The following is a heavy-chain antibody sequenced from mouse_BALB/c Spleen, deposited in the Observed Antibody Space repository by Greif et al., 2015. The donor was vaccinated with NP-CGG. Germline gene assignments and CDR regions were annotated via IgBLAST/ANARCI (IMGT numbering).Heavy chain of an antibody. V-gene: IGHV1-7*01. CDR3: ARKGVSLFFGWDY. Sequence: QVQLKDYGAELAKPKKSVKMSCKASGYTFTSYWMHWVKQRPGQGLEWIGYINPSTGYTEYNQKFKDKATLTADKSSSTAYMQRSSRTSEDSAVYYCARKGVSLFFGWDYGGQGTTLTVSS. D-gene: IGHD2-2*01. CDR2: INPSTGYT. J-gene: IGHJ2*01. CDR1: GYTFTSYW.